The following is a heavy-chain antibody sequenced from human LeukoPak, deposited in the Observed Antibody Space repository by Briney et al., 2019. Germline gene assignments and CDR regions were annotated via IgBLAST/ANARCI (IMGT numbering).Heavy chain of an antibody. J-gene: IGHJ4*02. Sequence: GGSLRLSCAASGFTFSSYGMHWVRQAPGKGLEWVAVISYDGSNKYYADSVKGRFTISRDNSKNTLYLQMNSLRAEDTAVYYCARSRRKGPVSLSFDYWGQGTLVTVSS. CDR3: ARSRRKGPVSLSFDY. D-gene: IGHD3-16*01. V-gene: IGHV3-30*03. CDR1: GFTFSSYG. CDR2: ISYDGSNK.